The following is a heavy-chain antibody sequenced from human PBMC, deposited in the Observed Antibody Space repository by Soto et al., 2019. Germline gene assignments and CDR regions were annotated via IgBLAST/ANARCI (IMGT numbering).Heavy chain of an antibody. V-gene: IGHV4-34*01. CDR3: ARGVGGYCTGGLCYLGLDH. J-gene: IGHJ4*02. CDR2: INHSGST. CDR1: GGSFSDHY. Sequence: SETLSLTCAVYGGSFSDHYWSWIRQTPGKGLEWIGEINHSGSTNYNPSFKSRVTISVDTSKNQFSLYLSSVTAADTAVIYCARGVGGYCTGGLCYLGLDHWGQGNPVTVSS. D-gene: IGHD2-8*02.